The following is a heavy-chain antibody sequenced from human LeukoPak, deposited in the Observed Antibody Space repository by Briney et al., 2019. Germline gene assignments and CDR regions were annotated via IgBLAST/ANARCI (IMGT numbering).Heavy chain of an antibody. CDR1: GLTFSNAW. CDR2: IKRKSDGGTT. V-gene: IGHV3-15*01. J-gene: IGHJ4*02. CDR3: TTELDVRPNHY. Sequence: PGGSLRLSCAASGLTFSNAWMSWVRQAPGKGLEWVGRIKRKSDGGTTDYAAPVKGRFTISREDSKNTLYLQMNSLKSEDTAVYYCTTELDVRPNHYWGQGTLVTVSS. D-gene: IGHD1-14*01.